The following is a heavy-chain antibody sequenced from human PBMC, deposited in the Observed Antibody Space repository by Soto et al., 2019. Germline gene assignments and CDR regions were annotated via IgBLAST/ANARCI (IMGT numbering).Heavy chain of an antibody. CDR1: GFTFSDYY. CDR2: ISSSGSTI. CDR3: ARDTAAMTTLNYYYYYMDV. J-gene: IGHJ6*03. D-gene: IGHD4-17*01. V-gene: IGHV3-11*01. Sequence: GGSLRLSCAASGFTFSDYYMSWIRQAPGKGLEWVSYISSSGSTIYYADSVKGRFTISRDNAKNSLYLQMNSLRAEDTAVYYCARDTAAMTTLNYYYYYMDVWGKGTTVTVSS.